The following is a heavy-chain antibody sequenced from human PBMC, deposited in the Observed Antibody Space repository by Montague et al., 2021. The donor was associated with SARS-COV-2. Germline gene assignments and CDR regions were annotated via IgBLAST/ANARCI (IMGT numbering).Heavy chain of an antibody. CDR2: LYKGSTRT. Sequence: LYKGSTRTLYADSVKGRFAISRDDSKNTLYLQMNNLRAEDTAVYYCAKDMGDTGAWPIFDSWGQGALVSVSS. CDR3: AKDMGDTGAWPIFDS. D-gene: IGHD3-16*01. J-gene: IGHJ4*02. V-gene: IGHV3-23*03.